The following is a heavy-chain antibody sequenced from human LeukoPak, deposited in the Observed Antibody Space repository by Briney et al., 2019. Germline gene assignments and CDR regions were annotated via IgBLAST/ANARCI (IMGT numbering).Heavy chain of an antibody. J-gene: IGHJ4*02. D-gene: IGHD1-7*01. CDR1: GGTFTRYA. Sequence: GASVKVSCKASGGTFTRYAISWVRQAPGQGLEWLGRFIPIIGTATYTQKFQGRVTITSAESTTRACMELRCPRSEDTAGYCFAKEVNWTYDPNEQGRVYWGQGTLVTVSS. CDR3: AKEVNWTYDPNEQGRVY. CDR2: FIPIIGTA. V-gene: IGHV1-69*11.